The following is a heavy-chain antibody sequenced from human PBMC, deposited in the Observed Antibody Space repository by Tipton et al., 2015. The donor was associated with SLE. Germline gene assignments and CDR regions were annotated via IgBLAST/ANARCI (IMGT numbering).Heavy chain of an antibody. CDR2: ITYRGST. J-gene: IGHJ4*02. CDR3: ARLLPTEWELPECFDY. D-gene: IGHD4-23*01. V-gene: IGHV4-39*07. Sequence: TLSLTCTVSGGAISDTSSSWGWVRQPPGKGLEWIGIITYRGSTFYNASLKSRVTISLDTSQNRFSLKVRSVTAADTAVFYCARLLPTEWELPECFDYWGRGTLVTVST. CDR1: GGAISDTSSS.